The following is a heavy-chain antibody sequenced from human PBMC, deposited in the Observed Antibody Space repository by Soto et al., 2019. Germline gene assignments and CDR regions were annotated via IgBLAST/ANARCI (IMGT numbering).Heavy chain of an antibody. D-gene: IGHD4-4*01. J-gene: IGHJ4*02. Sequence: PGGSLRLSCAASGFTFNSYAMSWVRQAPGKGLEWVSTIIGSGGSTYYADSVNGRFTISRDDSKDTLYLQMNSLRAEDTAIYYCAKDLNLDSIYRPPELFDYWGPGTLVTVSS. CDR3: AKDLNLDSIYRPPELFDY. CDR1: GFTFNSYA. V-gene: IGHV3-23*01. CDR2: IIGSGGST.